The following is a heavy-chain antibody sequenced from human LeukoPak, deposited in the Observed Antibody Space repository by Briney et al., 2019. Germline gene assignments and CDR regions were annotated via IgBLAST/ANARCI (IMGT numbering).Heavy chain of an antibody. CDR1: GGSISSGGYY. CDR3: AREAYDSLD. Sequence: PSETLSLTCTVSGGSISSGGYYWSWIRQPPGKGLEWIGYIYHSGSTYYNPSLKSRVTISVDRSKNQFSLKLSSVTAADTAVYFCAREAYDSLDWGQGTLVTVSS. D-gene: IGHD3-3*01. V-gene: IGHV4-30-2*01. CDR2: IYHSGST. J-gene: IGHJ4*02.